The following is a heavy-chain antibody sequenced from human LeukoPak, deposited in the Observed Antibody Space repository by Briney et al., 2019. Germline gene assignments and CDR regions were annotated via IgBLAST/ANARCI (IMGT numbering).Heavy chain of an antibody. V-gene: IGHV3-74*01. CDR2: INSDGSST. CDR1: GFTFSSYW. J-gene: IGHJ4*02. D-gene: IGHD6-13*01. CDR3: ARSGGSSWYGDFDY. Sequence: QPGGSLRLSCAASGFTFSSYWMHWVRQAPGKGLVWVSRINSDGSSTSYADSVKGRFTISRDNAKNTLYLQMNSLRAEDTAVYYCARSGGSSWYGDFDYWGQGTLVTVSS.